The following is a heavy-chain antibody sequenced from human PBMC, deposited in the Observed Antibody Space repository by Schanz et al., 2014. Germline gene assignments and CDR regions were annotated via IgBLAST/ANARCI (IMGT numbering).Heavy chain of an antibody. CDR3: VKDDRGDVVVVAANY. CDR1: GFIFSNSW. Sequence: EVQLVESGGGLVQPGGSLRLSCAASGFIFSNSWMSWVRQAPGKGLEWVANIKQDGSEKYYVDSVKGRFTISRDNAKNRLYVQMSSLRAEDTAVYYCVKDDRGDVVVVAANYWGQGAQVIVSS. CDR2: IKQDGSEK. J-gene: IGHJ4*02. D-gene: IGHD2-15*01. V-gene: IGHV3-7*03.